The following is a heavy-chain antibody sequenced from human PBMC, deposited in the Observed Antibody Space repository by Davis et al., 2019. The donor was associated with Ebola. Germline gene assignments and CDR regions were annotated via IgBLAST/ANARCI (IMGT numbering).Heavy chain of an antibody. CDR2: IYYSWST. Sequence: SETLSLTCTVPGGAIRSYYWSWIRQPPGKGLEWIGHIYYSWSTNYNPSLKSRVTISVDTSKNQFSLKLSSVTAADTAVYYCARLDYDFWSGYYSSGWFDPWGQGTLVTVSS. D-gene: IGHD3-3*01. V-gene: IGHV4-59*08. CDR1: GGAIRSYY. J-gene: IGHJ5*02. CDR3: ARLDYDFWSGYYSSGWFDP.